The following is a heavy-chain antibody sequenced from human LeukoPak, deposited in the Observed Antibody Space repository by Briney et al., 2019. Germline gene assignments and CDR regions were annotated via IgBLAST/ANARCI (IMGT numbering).Heavy chain of an antibody. CDR1: GYTFTSYG. CDR3: ARDYGRDSNYWFDP. V-gene: IGHV1-18*01. D-gene: IGHD4-11*01. Sequence: ASVKVSCKASGYTFTSYGISWARQAPGQGLEWMGWISAYNGNTNYAQKLQGRVPMTTDTSTSTAYMELRSLRSDDTAVYYCARDYGRDSNYWFDPWGQGTLVTVSS. CDR2: ISAYNGNT. J-gene: IGHJ5*02.